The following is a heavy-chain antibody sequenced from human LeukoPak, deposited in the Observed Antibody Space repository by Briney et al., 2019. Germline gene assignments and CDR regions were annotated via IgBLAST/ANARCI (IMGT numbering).Heavy chain of an antibody. CDR1: GYIFTGYY. J-gene: IGHJ4*02. CDR2: INPNSGGT. V-gene: IGHV1-2*02. Sequence: GASVKVSCKASGYIFTGYYMYWVRRAPGQGLEWMGWINPNSGGTDYAQKFQGRVTMTRDTSISTAYMELSRLRSDDTAVYYCMRVGSSSWQLFDYWGQGTLVTVSS. D-gene: IGHD6-13*01. CDR3: MRVGSSSWQLFDY.